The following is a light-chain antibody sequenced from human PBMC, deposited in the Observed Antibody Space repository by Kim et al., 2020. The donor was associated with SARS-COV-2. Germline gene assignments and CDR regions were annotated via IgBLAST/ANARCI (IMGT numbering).Light chain of an antibody. V-gene: IGKV3-20*01. CDR2: GAS. J-gene: IGKJ2*02. CDR3: QQYGGSPCT. CDR1: QSVASNY. Sequence: IVLTQSPGTLSLSPGETATLSCRASQSVASNYFAWYQQKPGQAPRLLIFGASTRATGISDRFSGSGSGTDFTLTISRLEPEDFAVYYCQQYGGSPCTFGQGTKLEI.